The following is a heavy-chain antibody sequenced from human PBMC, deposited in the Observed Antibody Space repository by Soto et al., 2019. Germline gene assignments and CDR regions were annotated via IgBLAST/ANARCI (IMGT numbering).Heavy chain of an antibody. J-gene: IGHJ5*02. V-gene: IGHV4-59*01. CDR2: IYYSGNT. D-gene: IGHD3-22*01. CDR1: GGSISSYY. CDR3: ARGWYYYDSSGYYYYWFDP. Sequence: PSETLSLTCTVSGGSISSYYWSWIRQPPGKGLEWIGYIYYSGNTNYNPSLKSRVTISVDTSKNQFSLKLSSVTAADTAVYYCARGWYYYDSSGYYYYWFDPWGQGTLVTVSS.